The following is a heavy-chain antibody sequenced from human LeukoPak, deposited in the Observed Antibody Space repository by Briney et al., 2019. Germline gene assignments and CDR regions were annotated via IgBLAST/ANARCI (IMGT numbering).Heavy chain of an antibody. Sequence: SETLSLTCTVSGVSITSYYWSWLRQPPGKGLEWIGFIYYSGSTDYNPSLKSRVTISVDTSKNQFSLKLSSVTPADTAIYYCAREKAYYYDPWGQGTLVTVSS. V-gene: IGHV4-59*01. CDR2: IYYSGST. J-gene: IGHJ4*02. D-gene: IGHD3-22*01. CDR1: GVSITSYY. CDR3: AREKAYYYDP.